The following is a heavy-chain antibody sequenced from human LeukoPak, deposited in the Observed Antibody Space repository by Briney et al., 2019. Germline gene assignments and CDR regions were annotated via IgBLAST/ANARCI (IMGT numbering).Heavy chain of an antibody. J-gene: IGHJ4*02. CDR3: AKDSPGGGAVTN. CDR1: GFSLSNYG. Sequence: GGSLRLSCLVSGFSLSNYGMHWVRQAPGKGLEWVAFIRYDGSNKYYADSVKGRFTISRDNSKNTLYLQMNSLRAEDTAVYYCAKDSPGGGAVTNWGRGTLVTVSS. V-gene: IGHV3-30*02. D-gene: IGHD1-26*01. CDR2: IRYDGSNK.